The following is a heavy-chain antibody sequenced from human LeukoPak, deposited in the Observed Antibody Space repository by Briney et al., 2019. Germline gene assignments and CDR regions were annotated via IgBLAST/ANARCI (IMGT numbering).Heavy chain of an antibody. J-gene: IGHJ6*03. CDR3: ARDRSSACCVYYFYMDV. CDR1: GGSISSYY. Sequence: SSETLSLTCTVSGGSISSYYWSWIRQPAGKGLAWIGRIYTSGSTNYNPSLKSRVTMSVDTSKNRFSLKLSSVTAADTAVYCCARDRSSACCVYYFYMDVWGKGTTVTVSS. V-gene: IGHV4-4*07. CDR2: IYTSGST. D-gene: IGHD6-6*01.